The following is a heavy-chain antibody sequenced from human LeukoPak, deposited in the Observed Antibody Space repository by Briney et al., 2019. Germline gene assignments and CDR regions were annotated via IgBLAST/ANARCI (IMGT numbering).Heavy chain of an antibody. CDR1: GYTFTSYY. D-gene: IGHD6-13*01. Sequence: GASVEVSCKASGYTFTSYYMHWVRQAPGQGLEWMGIINPSGGSTSYAQKFQGRVTMTRDTSTSTVYMELSSLRSEDTAVYYCARVMQQLDYFDYWGQGTLVTVSS. CDR2: INPSGGST. V-gene: IGHV1-46*01. CDR3: ARVMQQLDYFDY. J-gene: IGHJ4*02.